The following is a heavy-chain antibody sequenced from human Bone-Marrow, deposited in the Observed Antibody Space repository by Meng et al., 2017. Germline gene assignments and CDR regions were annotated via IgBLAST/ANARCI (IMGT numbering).Heavy chain of an antibody. Sequence: GESLKISCATSNFTLSIYAMTWVRQAPGKGLEWVSSLSSSGSSTYYADSVKGRFTISRDNSKNTLYLQMNSLRAEDTAIYFCAKVPYGDYFNWFDLRGQGTLVTVSS. CDR2: LSSSGSST. CDR1: NFTLSIYA. V-gene: IGHV3-23*01. J-gene: IGHJ5*02. D-gene: IGHD4-17*01. CDR3: AKVPYGDYFNWFDL.